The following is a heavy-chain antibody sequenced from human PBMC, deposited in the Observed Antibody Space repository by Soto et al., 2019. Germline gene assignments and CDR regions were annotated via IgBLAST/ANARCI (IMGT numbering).Heavy chain of an antibody. J-gene: IGHJ3*02. Sequence: EVQLVESGGGLVKPGGSLRLSCAASGFTFSSYSMNWVRQAPGKGLEWVSSISSSSSYIYYADSVKGRFTISRDNAKNSLYLQMNSLRAEDTAVYYCVRARPTYYYDSSGYFLAFDIWGKGTMVTVSS. CDR1: GFTFSSYS. CDR3: VRARPTYYYDSSGYFLAFDI. V-gene: IGHV3-21*01. D-gene: IGHD3-22*01. CDR2: ISSSSSYI.